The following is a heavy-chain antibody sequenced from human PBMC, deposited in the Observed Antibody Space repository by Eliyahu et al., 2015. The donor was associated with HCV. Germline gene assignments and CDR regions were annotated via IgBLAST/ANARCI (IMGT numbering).Heavy chain of an antibody. V-gene: IGHV3-30-3*01. CDR1: GFIFGAFA. D-gene: IGHD1-7*01. CDR3: ARDPTTGIPDYLDY. Sequence: QVQLVESGGGVXQPGGSLXLSCAVSGFIFGAFAMHWVRQVAGKGLEWVAVQXXDEGHIYYXDSVKGRFTISRDNSRSTLYLQMNNLRVEDSAIYYCARDPTTGIPDYLDYWGQGTLVTVSS. CDR2: QXXDEGHI. J-gene: IGHJ4*02.